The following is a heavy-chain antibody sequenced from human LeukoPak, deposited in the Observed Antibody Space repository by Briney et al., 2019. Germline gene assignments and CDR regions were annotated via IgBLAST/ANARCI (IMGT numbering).Heavy chain of an antibody. V-gene: IGHV4-4*02. Sequence: PSETLSLTCAVSGGSISSSNWWSWVRQPPGKGLEWIGSFYYSGNTYYSPSLKSRVTISVDTSKNQFSLRLSSVTAADTAVYYCARNPLAAAEDWFDPWGQGTLVTVSS. CDR2: FYYSGNT. CDR3: ARNPLAAAEDWFDP. J-gene: IGHJ5*02. CDR1: GGSISSSNW. D-gene: IGHD6-13*01.